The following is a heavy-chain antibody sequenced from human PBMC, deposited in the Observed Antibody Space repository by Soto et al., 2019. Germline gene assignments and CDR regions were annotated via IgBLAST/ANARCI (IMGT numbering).Heavy chain of an antibody. V-gene: IGHV2-5*01. CDR2: IYWNDDK. Sequence: SCPTLVNPTQTLTLTCIFSGFSLRTSGVGVGWIRQPPGKALEWLGFIYWNDDKRYSPSLKSRLTITKDTSKNQVVLTMTNMDPVDTATYYCAKSGSSGWYVWFDPWGQGTMVTVSS. CDR1: GFSLRTSGVG. D-gene: IGHD6-19*01. J-gene: IGHJ5*02. CDR3: AKSGSSGWYVWFDP.